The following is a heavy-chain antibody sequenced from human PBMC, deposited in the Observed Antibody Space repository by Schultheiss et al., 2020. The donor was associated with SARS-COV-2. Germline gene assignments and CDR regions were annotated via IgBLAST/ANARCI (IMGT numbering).Heavy chain of an antibody. CDR3: ARDLGIAVAGILDV. V-gene: IGHV3-21*01. J-gene: IGHJ6*02. D-gene: IGHD6-19*01. CDR2: ISSSSSYI. Sequence: GGSLRLSCAASGITFSSYAMSWVRQAPGKGLEWVSSISSSSSYIYYADSVKGRFTISRDNAKNSLYLQMNSLRAEDTAVYYCARDLGIAVAGILDVWGQGTTVTVSS. CDR1: GITFSSYA.